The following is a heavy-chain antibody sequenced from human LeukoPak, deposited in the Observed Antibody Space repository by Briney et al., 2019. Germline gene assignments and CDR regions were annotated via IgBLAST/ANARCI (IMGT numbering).Heavy chain of an antibody. CDR2: INGGGGTT. J-gene: IGHJ4*02. CDR1: GFTFSNYA. CDR3: AKGSRDSRPYFFDF. D-gene: IGHD3-10*01. Sequence: GGSLRLSCAASGFTFSNYAMSWVRQTPGKGLEWVSGINGGGGTTYYSDSVKGRFTISRDNSKNTLYLQMNSLRAEDMAVYYCAKGSRDSRPYFFDFWGQGTLVTVSS. V-gene: IGHV3-23*01.